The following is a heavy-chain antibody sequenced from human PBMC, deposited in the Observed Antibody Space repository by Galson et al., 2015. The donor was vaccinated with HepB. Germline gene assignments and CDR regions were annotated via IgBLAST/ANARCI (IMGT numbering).Heavy chain of an antibody. D-gene: IGHD3-16*02. Sequence: SLRLSCAASGFTFSTYSLNWVRQAPGKGLEWVSAVSSSSSYIYYADSVKGRFTISRDNAKSSLYLQMNSLRAEDTAVYYCARGGGDIGGDDGGESRGEGALDTGPSASATGPSVFPLAPCARRPCESTAALGGLVEDS. CDR1: GFTFSTYS. CDR3: ARGGGDIGGDDGGESRGEGALDTGPSASATGPSVFPLAPCARRPCESTAALGGLVEDS. V-gene: IGHV3-21*01. J-gene: IGHJ5*01. CDR2: VSSSSSYI.